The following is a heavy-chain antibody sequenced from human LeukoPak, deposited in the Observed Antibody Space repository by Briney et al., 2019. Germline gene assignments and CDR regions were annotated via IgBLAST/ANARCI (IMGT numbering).Heavy chain of an antibody. CDR3: ALSSGYFRSFDY. CDR2: INPSGGST. J-gene: IGHJ4*02. CDR1: GYTFTCYY. Sequence: ASVKVSCKASGYTFTCYYMHWVRQAPGQGLEWMGIINPSGGSTSYAQKFQGRVTMTRDMSTSTVYMELSSLRSEDTAVYYCALSSGYFRSFDYWGQGTLVTVSS. D-gene: IGHD3-22*01. V-gene: IGHV1-46*01.